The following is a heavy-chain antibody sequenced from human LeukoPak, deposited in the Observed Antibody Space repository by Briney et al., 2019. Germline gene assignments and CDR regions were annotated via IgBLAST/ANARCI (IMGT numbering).Heavy chain of an antibody. D-gene: IGHD2-15*01. CDR3: ARDLAPPFDY. Sequence: SETLSLTCTVSGASISSYYWSWIRQPPGKGLEWIGYIYYSGSTNYNPSLKSRVTISVDTSKNQFSLKLSSVTAADTAVYYCARDLAPPFDYWGQGTLVTVSS. CDR1: GASISSYY. J-gene: IGHJ4*02. V-gene: IGHV4-59*12. CDR2: IYYSGST.